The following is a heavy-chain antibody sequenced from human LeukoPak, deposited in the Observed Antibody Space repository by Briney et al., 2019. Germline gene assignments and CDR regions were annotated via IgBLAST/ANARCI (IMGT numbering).Heavy chain of an antibody. CDR1: GFTFTSYA. Sequence: PGGSLRLSCAASGFTFTSYAMSWVRQAPGKGLEWVANIKQDGSEKYYVDSVKGRFTISRDNAKNSLYLQMNSLRAEDTAVYYCARDRWGLEGYYFDYWGQGTLVTVSS. CDR3: ARDRWGLEGYYFDY. D-gene: IGHD3-16*01. J-gene: IGHJ4*02. CDR2: IKQDGSEK. V-gene: IGHV3-7*01.